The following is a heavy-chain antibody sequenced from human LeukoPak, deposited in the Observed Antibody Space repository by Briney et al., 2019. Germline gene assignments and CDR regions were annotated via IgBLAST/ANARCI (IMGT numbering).Heavy chain of an antibody. CDR1: GFSFSDYY. V-gene: IGHV3-11*05. Sequence: GGSLRLSCATSGFSFSDYYMSWIRQAPGKGLEWITYISSSSTYTKYVDSVMGRLTISRDNAKKTLYLQMNNLRVEDTAIYYCARDWGSGGWGQGTLVTVSS. J-gene: IGHJ1*01. D-gene: IGHD6-25*01. CDR3: ARDWGSGG. CDR2: ISSSSTYT.